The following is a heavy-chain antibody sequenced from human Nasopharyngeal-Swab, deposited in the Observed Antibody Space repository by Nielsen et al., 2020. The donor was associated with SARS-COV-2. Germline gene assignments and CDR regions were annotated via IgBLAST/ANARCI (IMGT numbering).Heavy chain of an antibody. CDR2: IYYSGST. Sequence: WIRQPPGKGLEWIGYIYYSGSTNYNPSLKSRVTISVDTSKNQFSLKLSSVTAADTAVYYCAGDAKFYYYYYGMDVWGQGTTVTVSS. D-gene: IGHD4/OR15-4a*01. CDR3: AGDAKFYYYYYGMDV. J-gene: IGHJ6*02. V-gene: IGHV4-59*01.